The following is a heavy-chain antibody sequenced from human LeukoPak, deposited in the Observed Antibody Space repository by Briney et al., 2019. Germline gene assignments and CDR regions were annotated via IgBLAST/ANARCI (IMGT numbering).Heavy chain of an antibody. V-gene: IGHV4-59*01. D-gene: IGHD3-3*01. Sequence: SETLSLTCTVSGGSISSYYWSWIRQPPGKGLEWIGYIYYSGSTNYNPSLKSRVTISVDTSKNQFSLKLSSVTAADTAVYFCARGRTIFGVEPGYWGQGTLVTVSS. J-gene: IGHJ4*02. CDR2: IYYSGST. CDR3: ARGRTIFGVEPGY. CDR1: GGSISSYY.